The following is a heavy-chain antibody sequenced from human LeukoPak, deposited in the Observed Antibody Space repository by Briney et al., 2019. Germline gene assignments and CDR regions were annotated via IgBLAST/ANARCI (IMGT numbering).Heavy chain of an antibody. CDR3: ATAGNVVVPAAIPYGMDV. D-gene: IGHD2-2*02. J-gene: IGHJ6*02. CDR2: ISGSGGST. V-gene: IGHV3-23*01. CDR1: GFTFSSYA. Sequence: GGSLRLSCAASGFTFSSYAMSWVRQAPGKGLEWVSAISGSGGSTYYADSVKGRFTISRDNSKNTLYLQMNSLRAEDTAVYYCATAGNVVVPAAIPYGMDVWGQGTTVTVSS.